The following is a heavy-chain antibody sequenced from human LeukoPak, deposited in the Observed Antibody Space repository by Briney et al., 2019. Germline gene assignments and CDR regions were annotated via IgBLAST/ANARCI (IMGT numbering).Heavy chain of an antibody. Sequence: PGGSLRLSCVASRFTFSNYWMTWVRLAPGKGLERVANINKDGGEKYYMESVKGRFTISRDNAKNSLYLQMNSLRAEDTAIYYCARDTSMAAFDYWGQGTLVTVSS. CDR1: RFTFSNYW. V-gene: IGHV3-7*01. J-gene: IGHJ4*02. D-gene: IGHD1-1*01. CDR2: INKDGGEK. CDR3: ARDTSMAAFDY.